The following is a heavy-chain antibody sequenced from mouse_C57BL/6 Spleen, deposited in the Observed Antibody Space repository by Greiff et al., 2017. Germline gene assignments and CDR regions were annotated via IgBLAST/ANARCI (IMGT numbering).Heavy chain of an antibody. CDR1: GYTFTDYE. Sequence: VQLQQSGAELVRPGASVTLSCKASGYTFTDYEMHWVKQTPVHGLEWIGAIDPETGGTAYNQKFKGKAILTADKSSSTAYMELRSLTSEDSAVYYCTRNYGSRTGFAYGGKGTLVTVSA. V-gene: IGHV1-15*01. CDR2: IDPETGGT. CDR3: TRNYGSRTGFAY. D-gene: IGHD1-1*01. J-gene: IGHJ3*01.